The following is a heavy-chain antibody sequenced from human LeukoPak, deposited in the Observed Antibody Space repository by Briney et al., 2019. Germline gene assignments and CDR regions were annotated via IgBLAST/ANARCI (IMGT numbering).Heavy chain of an antibody. D-gene: IGHD3-10*01. CDR2: INPSGGST. CDR3: ARRKLVRGVIDYYFDY. CDR1: GYTFTSYY. J-gene: IGHJ4*02. V-gene: IGHV1-46*01. Sequence: ASVKVSCKASGYTFTSYYMHWVRQAPGQGLEWMGIINPSGGSTSYAQKFQGRVTMTRDTSTSTVYMELSSLRSEDTAVYYCARRKLVRGVIDYYFDYWGQGTLVTVSS.